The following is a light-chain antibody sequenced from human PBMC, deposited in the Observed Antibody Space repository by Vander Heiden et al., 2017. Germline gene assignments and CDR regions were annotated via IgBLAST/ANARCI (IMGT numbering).Light chain of an antibody. CDR1: SSNIGSNT. CDR3: AAWDDSLNGWV. CDR2: SNN. Sequence: QSVLTQPPSASGTPEQRVTISCSGSSSNIGSNTVTCYQQLPGTAPKLLIYSNNQRPSGVPDRFSGSKSGTSASLAISGLQSEDEADYYCAAWDDSLNGWVFGGGTKLTVL. J-gene: IGLJ3*02. V-gene: IGLV1-44*01.